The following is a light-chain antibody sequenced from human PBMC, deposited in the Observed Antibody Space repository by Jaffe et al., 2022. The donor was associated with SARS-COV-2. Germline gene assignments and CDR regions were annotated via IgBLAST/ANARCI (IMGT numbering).Light chain of an antibody. J-gene: IGKJ3*01. CDR3: QQSYSNLGS. CDR2: AAS. Sequence: DIQMTQSPSSLSASVGDRVTITCRASQSISSYLNWYQQKPGKAPKLLINAASSLQSGVPSRFSGSGSGTDFTLTISSLQPEDFATYYCQQSYSNLGSFGPGTKVDIK. CDR1: QSISSY. V-gene: IGKV1-39*01.